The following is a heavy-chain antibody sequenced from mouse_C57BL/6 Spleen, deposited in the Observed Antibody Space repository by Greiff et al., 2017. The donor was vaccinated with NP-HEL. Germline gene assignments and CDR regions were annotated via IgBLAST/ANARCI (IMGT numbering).Heavy chain of an antibody. J-gene: IGHJ4*01. V-gene: IGHV1-81*01. CDR2: IYPRSGNT. CDR1: GYTFTSYG. CDR3: ARWDGYYKDYAMDY. Sequence: QVQLQQSGAELARPGASVKLSCKASGYTFTSYGISWVKQRTGQGLEWIGEIYPRSGNTYYNEKFKGKATLTADKSSSTAYMELRSLTSEDSAVYFCARWDGYYKDYAMDYWGQGTSVTVSS. D-gene: IGHD2-3*01.